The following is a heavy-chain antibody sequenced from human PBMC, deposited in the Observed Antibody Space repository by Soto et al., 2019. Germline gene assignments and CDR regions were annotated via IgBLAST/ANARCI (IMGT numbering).Heavy chain of an antibody. Sequence: SQTLSLTCAISGDSVSSNSAVWNWIRQSPSRGLEWLGRTYYRSIWQTEYAVSVKSRMTIDPDASKNQFSLQLNSVTPEDTAMDYCARLVGNSWLDHWGQGKLVTVSS. J-gene: IGHJ5*02. CDR1: GDSVSSNSAV. CDR2: TYYRSIWQT. CDR3: ARLVGNSWLDH. D-gene: IGHD2-2*01. V-gene: IGHV6-1*01.